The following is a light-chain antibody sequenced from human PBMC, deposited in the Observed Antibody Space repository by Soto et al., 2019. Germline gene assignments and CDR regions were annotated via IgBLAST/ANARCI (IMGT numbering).Light chain of an antibody. Sequence: DIQMTQSPSSLSAFVGDSITITCQASQDIKNYLNWYQHKPGKAPKLLIYDAFKSDTGVPSRFSGSGSGTDFTFTINNLQPEDIAKYFCQQYDSLPPTFGGGTRV. V-gene: IGKV1-33*01. CDR3: QQYDSLPPT. J-gene: IGKJ4*01. CDR2: DAF. CDR1: QDIKNY.